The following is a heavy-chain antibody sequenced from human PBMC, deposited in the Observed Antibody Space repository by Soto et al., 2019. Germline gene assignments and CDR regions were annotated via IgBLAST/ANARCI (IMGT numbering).Heavy chain of an antibody. D-gene: IGHD7-27*01. CDR1: GYTFTSYD. J-gene: IGHJ4*02. Sequence: QVQLVQSGAEVKKPGASVKVSCKASGYTFTSYDINWVRQATGQGLEWVGWMSPNSGNTGYAQKFQGRATMTRTTSASTAYMELNSLRSDDTAIYYCARGPPNWGFDYWGQGTLVTVSS. CDR2: MSPNSGNT. CDR3: ARGPPNWGFDY. V-gene: IGHV1-8*01.